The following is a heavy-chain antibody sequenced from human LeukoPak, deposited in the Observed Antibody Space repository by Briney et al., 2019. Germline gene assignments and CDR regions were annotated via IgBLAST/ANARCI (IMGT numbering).Heavy chain of an antibody. Sequence: SETLSLTCTVSGGSISSYYWSCIRQPPGKGLEWIGYIYYSGSTTYNPSLKSRVSTSVDTSKNQFSLNLSSVTAADTAVYYCARGVAGTGLGGAFYYWGQGTLVTVSS. J-gene: IGHJ4*02. CDR3: ARGVAGTGLGGAFYY. V-gene: IGHV4-59*01. D-gene: IGHD1-1*01. CDR2: IYYSGST. CDR1: GGSISSYY.